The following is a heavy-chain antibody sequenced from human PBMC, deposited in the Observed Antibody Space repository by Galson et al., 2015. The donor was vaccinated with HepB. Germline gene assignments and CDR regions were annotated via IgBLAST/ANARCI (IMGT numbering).Heavy chain of an antibody. Sequence: SVKVSCKASGYTFTGYYMHWVRQAPGQGLEWMGWMNPNSGGTNYAQKFQGRVTMTRDTSISTAYMELSRLRSDDTAVYYCAGMGIAAAGALDYWGQGTLVTVSS. CDR3: AGMGIAAAGALDY. CDR2: MNPNSGGT. V-gene: IGHV1-2*02. CDR1: GYTFTGYY. J-gene: IGHJ4*02. D-gene: IGHD6-13*01.